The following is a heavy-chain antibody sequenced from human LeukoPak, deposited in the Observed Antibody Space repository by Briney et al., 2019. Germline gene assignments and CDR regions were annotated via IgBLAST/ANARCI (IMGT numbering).Heavy chain of an antibody. V-gene: IGHV3-9*01. Sequence: GGSLRLSCAASGFTFSSYEMNWVRQAPGKGLEWVSGISWNSGSIGYADSVKGRFTISRDNAKNSLYLQMNSLRAEDTALYYCAKDRSAGYCSSTSCFAFDIWGQGTMVTVSS. CDR1: GFTFSSYE. CDR2: ISWNSGSI. CDR3: AKDRSAGYCSSTSCFAFDI. J-gene: IGHJ3*02. D-gene: IGHD2-2*01.